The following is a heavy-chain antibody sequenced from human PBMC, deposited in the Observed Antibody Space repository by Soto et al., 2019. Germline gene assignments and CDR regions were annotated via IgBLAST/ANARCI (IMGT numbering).Heavy chain of an antibody. CDR2: IYNSGST. Sequence: QVQLQESGPGLVKPSQTLSLTCTVSGGSISSGGYYWSWIRQHPGKGLEWIGYIYNSGSTSYNPSLARRVTIAADTSKNPFALKVSSVTAADTAVYCCARDPAPWGQGTLVTVSS. CDR3: ARDPAP. J-gene: IGHJ5*02. CDR1: GGSISSGGYY. V-gene: IGHV4-31*03.